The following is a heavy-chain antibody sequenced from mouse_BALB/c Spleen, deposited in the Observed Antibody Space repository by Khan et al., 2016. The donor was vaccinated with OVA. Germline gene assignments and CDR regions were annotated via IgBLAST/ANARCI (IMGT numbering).Heavy chain of an antibody. CDR3: ARYYYGSSFDD. V-gene: IGHV5-17*02. D-gene: IGHD1-1*01. CDR2: ISSGSSTI. J-gene: IGHJ2*01. CDR1: GFTFSSFG. Sequence: EVELVESGGGLVQPGGSRKLSCAASGFTFSSFGMHWVRQAPEKGLEWVAYISSGSSTIYYADTVKGRFTISSDNPKKTLFLQMTSLRSEDTAMYYCARYYYGSSFDDWGQGTTLTVSS.